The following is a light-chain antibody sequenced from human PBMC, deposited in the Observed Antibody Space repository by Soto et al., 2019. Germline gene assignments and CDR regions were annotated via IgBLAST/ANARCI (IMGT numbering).Light chain of an antibody. CDR1: QSVKNY. V-gene: IGKV3-11*01. CDR2: GAT. CDR3: KQRGNWPPWT. Sequence: EIVLTQSPATLSLSPWERATLSCRASQSVKNYLAWYQHKPGQAPRLLIYGATNRATGIPARFSGSGSGTDFTLTISSLEADDFAVYYCKQRGNWPPWTFGQGTKVEIK. J-gene: IGKJ1*01.